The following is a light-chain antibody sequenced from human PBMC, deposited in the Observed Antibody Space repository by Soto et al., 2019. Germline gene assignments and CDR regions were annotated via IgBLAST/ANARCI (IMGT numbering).Light chain of an antibody. J-gene: IGKJ1*01. V-gene: IGKV3D-15*01. CDR3: QPYNDWPSWT. CDR2: GVS. Sequence: ELVLTQSPGTLSLSPGERATLSCRASQSVSSSYLAWYQQKPGQAPRLLIYGVSTRDTGIPARFSGSGSGTEFTLTISSLQSEDYAVYYCQPYNDWPSWTFGQGTKVDIK. CDR1: QSVSSSY.